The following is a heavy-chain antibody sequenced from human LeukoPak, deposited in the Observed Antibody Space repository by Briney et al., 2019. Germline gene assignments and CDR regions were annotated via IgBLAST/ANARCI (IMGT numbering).Heavy chain of an antibody. J-gene: IGHJ4*02. CDR3: SRDSPDGSGTYYNDSPDY. V-gene: IGHV1-18*01. CDR1: GYTFSSYG. D-gene: IGHD3-10*01. Sequence: ASVKVSCKASGYTFSSYGIRWVRQAPGQGLEWMGWINAYNGNTNYRQNLQGSVTMTTDTSTSTAYMDLRSLRSDDPAIYYCSRDSPDGSGTYYNDSPDYWGQGTLVTVSS. CDR2: INAYNGNT.